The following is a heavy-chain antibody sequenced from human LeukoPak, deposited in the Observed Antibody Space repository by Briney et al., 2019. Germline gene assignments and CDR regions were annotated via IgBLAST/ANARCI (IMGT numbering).Heavy chain of an antibody. CDR3: TTEYRCSSTSCYDGENFDY. Sequence: GGSLRLSCAASGFTFGNAWMSWVRQAPGKGLEWVGRIKSKTDGGTTDYAAPVKGRFTISRDDSKNTLYLQMNSLKTEDTAVYYCTTEYRCSSTSCYDGENFDYWGQGTLVTVSS. D-gene: IGHD2-2*01. CDR1: GFTFGNAW. V-gene: IGHV3-15*01. J-gene: IGHJ4*02. CDR2: IKSKTDGGTT.